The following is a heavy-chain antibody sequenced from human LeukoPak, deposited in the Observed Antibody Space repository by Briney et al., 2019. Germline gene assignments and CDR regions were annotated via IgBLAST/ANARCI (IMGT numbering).Heavy chain of an antibody. J-gene: IGHJ4*02. V-gene: IGHV1-24*01. CDR1: GYTLTELS. D-gene: IGHD6-13*01. CDR3: ARVAAGASFDY. CDR2: FDPEDGET. Sequence: ASVKVSCKVSGYTLTELSMHWVRQAPGKGLEWMGGFDPEDGETIYAQKFQGRVTMTRDTSTSTVYMELSSLRSEDTAVYYCARVAAGASFDYWGQGTLVTVSS.